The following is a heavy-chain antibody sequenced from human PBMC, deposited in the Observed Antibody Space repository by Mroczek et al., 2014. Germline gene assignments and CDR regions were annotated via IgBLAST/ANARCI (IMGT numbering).Heavy chain of an antibody. CDR3: AKGDSWEYSYGQRGFDY. V-gene: IGHV3-23*01. CDR1: GFTFSSYA. CDR2: ISGSGGST. J-gene: IGHJ4*02. Sequence: ESGGGLVQPGGSLRLSCAASGFTFSSYAMSWVRQAPGKGLEWVSAISGSGGSTYYADSVKGRFTISRDNSKNTLYLQMNSLRAEDTAVYYCAKGDSWEYSYGQRGFDYWGQGTLVTVSS. D-gene: IGHD5-18*01.